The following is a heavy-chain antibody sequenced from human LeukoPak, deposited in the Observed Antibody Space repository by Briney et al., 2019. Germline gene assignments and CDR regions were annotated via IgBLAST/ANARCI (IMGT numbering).Heavy chain of an antibody. CDR2: IYHSGST. CDR1: GGSISSGGYS. J-gene: IGHJ4*02. D-gene: IGHD3-10*01. CDR3: ARDSGTFDY. Sequence: SETLSLTCAVSGGSISSGGYSWSWIRQPPGKGLEWIGYIYHSGSTYYNPSLKSRVTISVDRSKNQFSLKLSSVTAADTAVYYCARDSGTFDYWGQGTQVTVSS. V-gene: IGHV4-30-2*01.